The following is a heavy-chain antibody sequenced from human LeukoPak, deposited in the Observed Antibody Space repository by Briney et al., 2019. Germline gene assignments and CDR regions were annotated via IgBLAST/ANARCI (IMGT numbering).Heavy chain of an antibody. CDR2: IYYSGST. CDR3: ASSITMIEDWYFDL. D-gene: IGHD3-22*01. Sequence: SETLSLTCTVSGGSVDTIDYYWSWIRQPPGKGLEWIRYIYYSGSTYYNPSLKSRVTISVDTSKNQFSLKLSSVTAADTTVYYCASSITMIEDWYFDLWGRGTLVTVSS. J-gene: IGHJ2*01. V-gene: IGHV4-30-4*01. CDR1: GGSVDTIDYY.